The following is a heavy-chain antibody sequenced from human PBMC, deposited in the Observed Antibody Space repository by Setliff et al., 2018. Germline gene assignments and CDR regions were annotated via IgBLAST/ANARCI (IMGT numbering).Heavy chain of an antibody. J-gene: IGHJ4*02. D-gene: IGHD3-22*01. CDR1: GFTFSNSA. CDR2: IRTKTNNYAT. Sequence: PGGSLRLSCAASGFTFSNSAIHWVRQASGKGLEWVGRIRTKTNNYATTYGASVQGRFTISRDDSQNTASLHMNSLKTEDTAVYYCTRQGPGYHDDSAYLTPGSFDYWGQGTLVTVSS. V-gene: IGHV3-73*01. CDR3: TRQGPGYHDDSAYLTPGSFDY.